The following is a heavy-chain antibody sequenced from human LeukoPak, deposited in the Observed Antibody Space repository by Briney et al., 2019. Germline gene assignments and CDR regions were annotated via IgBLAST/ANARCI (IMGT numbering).Heavy chain of an antibody. D-gene: IGHD3-22*01. CDR3: ANSFQSSGYAFDI. V-gene: IGHV4-59*01. CDR1: GGSISSYY. CDR2: IYYSGST. Sequence: SETLSLTCTVSGGSISSYYWSWIRQPPGKGLEWIGYIYYSGSTNYNPSLKSRVTISVDTSKNQLSLKLSSVTAADTAVYYCANSFQSSGYAFDIWGQGTMVTVSS. J-gene: IGHJ3*02.